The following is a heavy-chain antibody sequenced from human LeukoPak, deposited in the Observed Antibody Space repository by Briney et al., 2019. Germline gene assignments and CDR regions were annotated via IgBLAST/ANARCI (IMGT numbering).Heavy chain of an antibody. J-gene: IGHJ3*02. CDR2: ISWNSGSI. Sequence: PGGSLRLSCAASGFTFHSYWMHWVRQAPGKGLEWVSGISWNSGSIGYADSVKGRFTISRDNAKNSLYLQMNSLRAEDMALYYCAKGGHYYDSSGYYSYDAFDIWGQGTMVTVSS. V-gene: IGHV3-9*03. CDR3: AKGGHYYDSSGYYSYDAFDI. D-gene: IGHD3-22*01. CDR1: GFTFHSYW.